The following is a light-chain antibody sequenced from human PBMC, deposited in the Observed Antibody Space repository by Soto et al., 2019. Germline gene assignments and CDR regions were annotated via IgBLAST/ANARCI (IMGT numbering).Light chain of an antibody. V-gene: IGKV3-15*01. CDR2: GAS. CDR3: QHYNNWPRT. CDR1: QSVSSN. Sequence: ESVLTQSPGTLSLSLGERATLSCRASQSVSSNLAWYQQKPGQAPRLLIYGASTRATGISARFSGSGSGIEFTLTISSLQSEDFAVYYCQHYNNWPRTFGQGTKVDIK. J-gene: IGKJ1*01.